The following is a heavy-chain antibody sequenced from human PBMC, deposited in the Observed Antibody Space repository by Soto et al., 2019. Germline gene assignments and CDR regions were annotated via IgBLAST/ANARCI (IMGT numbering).Heavy chain of an antibody. CDR3: AKGGCSGGYCYGPYYFYYMDV. J-gene: IGHJ6*03. V-gene: IGHV3-11*01. D-gene: IGHD2-15*01. CDR2: ISGDGTTI. Sequence: GGSLRLSCAASDFIFSDYDMSWIRQAPGKGLEWISYISGDGTTIYYTVSVEGRFTISRDNAKKSLYLQMTSLRADDTAVYYCAKGGCSGGYCYGPYYFYYMDVWGKGTTVTVSS. CDR1: DFIFSDYD.